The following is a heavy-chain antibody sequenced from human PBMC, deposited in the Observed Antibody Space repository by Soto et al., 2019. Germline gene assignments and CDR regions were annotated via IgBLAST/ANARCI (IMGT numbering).Heavy chain of an antibody. Sequence: QVQLVESGGGVVQPGRSLRLSCAASGFTFSAYGMHWVRQAPGKGPEWVAVISFDGVNEYYADSVKGRFTISRDNSKNTVFLQMNSLSTEDTAVYYCAKTIDPPSGDSRGRGALLDYWGQGILVTVSS. CDR3: AKTIDPPSGDSRGRGALLDY. D-gene: IGHD3-22*01. V-gene: IGHV3-30*18. CDR1: GFTFSAYG. J-gene: IGHJ4*02. CDR2: ISFDGVNE.